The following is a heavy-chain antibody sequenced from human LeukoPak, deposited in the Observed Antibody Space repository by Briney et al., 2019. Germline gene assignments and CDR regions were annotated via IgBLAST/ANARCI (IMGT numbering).Heavy chain of an antibody. V-gene: IGHV2-5*02. CDR2: IYWDDDT. D-gene: IGHD5-12*01. CDR1: GFSLSTRGVG. CDR3: AHSVGGYDLNWFDP. J-gene: IGHJ5*02. Sequence: SGPTLGKSTQTLRLTFTFSGFSLSTRGVGVGWIREPPVKALASLALIYWDDDTRYSPSLKSRLTITKDTSKNQVVLTMTNMDPVDTATYYCAHSVGGYDLNWFDPWGQGTLVTVSS.